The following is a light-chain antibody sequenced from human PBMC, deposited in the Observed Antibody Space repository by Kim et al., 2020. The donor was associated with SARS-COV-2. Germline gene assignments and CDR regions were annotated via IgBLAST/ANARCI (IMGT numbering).Light chain of an antibody. CDR1: SSNIGSNT. CDR2: SNN. Sequence: QSVLTQPPSASGTPGQRVTISCSGSSSNIGSNTVNGYQQLPGTAPKLLIYSNNQRASGVPDRFSGSKSGTSASLAISGLQSEDEADYYCAAWDDSLNGWVFGGGTQLTVL. CDR3: AAWDDSLNGWV. V-gene: IGLV1-44*01. J-gene: IGLJ3*02.